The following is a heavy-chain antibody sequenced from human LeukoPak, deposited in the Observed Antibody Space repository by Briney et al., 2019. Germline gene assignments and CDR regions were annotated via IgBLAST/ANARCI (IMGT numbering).Heavy chain of an antibody. Sequence: PSETLSLTCGVYGGSLSGYYWIWIPQPPGKGLEGIGEINHSGSTNYNPSLKSRVTLSAETSKKQFSLKLNSVTGADTAVYYCARPRGTTYNWFDPWGQGTQVTVSS. CDR1: GGSLSGYY. V-gene: IGHV4-34*01. CDR2: INHSGST. D-gene: IGHD1-1*01. J-gene: IGHJ5*02. CDR3: ARPRGTTYNWFDP.